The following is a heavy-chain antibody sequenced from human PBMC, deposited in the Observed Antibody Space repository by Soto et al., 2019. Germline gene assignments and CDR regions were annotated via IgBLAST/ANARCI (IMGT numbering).Heavy chain of an antibody. CDR1: GGSISSYY. CDR3: ARXWYYYDSSGYYQGYFDY. Sequence: PSETLSLTCTVSGGSISSYYWSWIRQPPGKGLEWIGYIYYSGSTNYNPSLKSRVTISVDTSKNQFSLKLSSVTAADTAVYYCARXWYYYDSSGYYQGYFDYWGQGTLVTVSS. J-gene: IGHJ4*02. V-gene: IGHV4-59*01. D-gene: IGHD3-22*01. CDR2: IYYSGST.